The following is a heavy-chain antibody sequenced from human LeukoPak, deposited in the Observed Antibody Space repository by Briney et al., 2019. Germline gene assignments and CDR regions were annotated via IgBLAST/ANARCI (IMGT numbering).Heavy chain of an antibody. D-gene: IGHD3-22*01. J-gene: IGHJ4*02. CDR3: ARAYHDSSGYLFDY. V-gene: IGHV2-70*11. Sequence: SGPALVKPTQTLTLTCTFSGFSLSTSGMCVSWIRQPPGKALEWLARIDWDDDKYYSTSLKTRLTISRDTSKNQVVLTMTNMDPVDTATYYCARAYHDSSGYLFDYWGQGTLVTVSS. CDR2: IDWDDDK. CDR1: GFSLSTSGMC.